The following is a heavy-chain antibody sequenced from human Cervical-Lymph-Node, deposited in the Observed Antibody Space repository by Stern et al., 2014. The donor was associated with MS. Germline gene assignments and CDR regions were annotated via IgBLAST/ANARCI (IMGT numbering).Heavy chain of an antibody. D-gene: IGHD2-21*01. CDR1: GGTFSNFA. V-gene: IGHV1-69*01. CDR2: ITPSFDAT. J-gene: IGHJ4*02. Sequence: QVQLVQSGAEVKKPGSSVKVSCKTSGGTFSNFAIGWVRPAPGQGLEWLGGITPSFDATNYAQKFQGRLTITADESTRTAYMELSSLRSDDTAMYYCARGDSEAPIYYFDYWGQGTLVTVSS. CDR3: ARGDSEAPIYYFDY.